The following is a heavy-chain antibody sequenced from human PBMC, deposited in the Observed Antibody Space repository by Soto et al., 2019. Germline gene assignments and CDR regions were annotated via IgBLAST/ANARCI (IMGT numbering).Heavy chain of an antibody. D-gene: IGHD6-13*01. Sequence: ASVKVSCKASGYTFTGYYIHWLRQAPGQGLEWMGWINPSSGGTNYAQKFQGWVTMTRDTSISTAYMDLSRLTSDDTAVYYCASGKKQQLDGALDYWGQGTLVTVSS. CDR3: ASGKKQQLDGALDY. CDR1: GYTFTGYY. CDR2: INPSSGGT. V-gene: IGHV1-2*04. J-gene: IGHJ4*02.